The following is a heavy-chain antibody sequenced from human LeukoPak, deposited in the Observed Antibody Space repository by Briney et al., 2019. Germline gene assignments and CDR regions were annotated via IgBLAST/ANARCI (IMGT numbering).Heavy chain of an antibody. J-gene: IGHJ4*02. V-gene: IGHV1-2*06. CDR1: GYTFTGYY. Sequence: ASVKASCKASGYTFTGYYIHWVRQAPGQGLEWMGRINTNSGGTNYAQKFQGRVTMTRDTSITTAYMELSRLRSDDTAVYYCARDSGITGTTGAIDYWGQGTLVTVSS. D-gene: IGHD1-20*01. CDR2: INTNSGGT. CDR3: ARDSGITGTTGAIDY.